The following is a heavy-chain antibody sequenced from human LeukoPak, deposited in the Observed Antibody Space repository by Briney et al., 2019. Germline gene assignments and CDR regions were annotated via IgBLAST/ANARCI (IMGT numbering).Heavy chain of an antibody. CDR2: ISGSGGST. V-gene: IGHV3-23*01. CDR3: AKEDGYSSGWYVKGFDY. D-gene: IGHD6-19*01. J-gene: IGHJ4*02. CDR1: GFTFSSYA. Sequence: GGSLRLSCAASGFTFSSYAMSWVRQAPGKGLGWVSAISGSGGSTYYADSVKGRFTISRDNSKNTLSLQRNSLRAEDTAVYYCAKEDGYSSGWYVKGFDYWGQGTLVTVSS.